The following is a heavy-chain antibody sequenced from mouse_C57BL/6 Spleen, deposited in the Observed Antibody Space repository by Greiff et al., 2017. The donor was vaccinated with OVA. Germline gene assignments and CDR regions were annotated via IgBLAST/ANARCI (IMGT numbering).Heavy chain of an antibody. Sequence: VQLQQSGAELMKPGASVKLSCKATGYTFTGYWIEWVKQRPGHGLEWIGEILPGSGSTNYNEKFKGKATFTADTSSNTAYMQLSSLTTEYSAIYYVSRGGYYNYYAMDYWGQGTSVTVSS. CDR1: GYTFTGYW. CDR3: SRGGYYNYYAMDY. V-gene: IGHV1-9*01. D-gene: IGHD2-3*01. CDR2: ILPGSGST. J-gene: IGHJ4*01.